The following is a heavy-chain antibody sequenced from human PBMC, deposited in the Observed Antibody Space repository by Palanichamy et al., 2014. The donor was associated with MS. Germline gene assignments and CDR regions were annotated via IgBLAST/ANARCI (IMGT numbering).Heavy chain of an antibody. J-gene: IGHJ5*01. Sequence: QVQLVESGGGVVQPGRSLRLSCAASGFIFSGYGMDWVRQAPGKGLEWLAVIWYDGSNQYYADSVKGRFTISRDNFKNTLYLEMNTLRAEDTAIYYCAREYTGRYDSWGQGTLVTVSS. D-gene: IGHD2-8*02. V-gene: IGHV3-33*01. CDR2: IWYDGSNQ. CDR1: GFIFSGYG. CDR3: AREYTGRYDS.